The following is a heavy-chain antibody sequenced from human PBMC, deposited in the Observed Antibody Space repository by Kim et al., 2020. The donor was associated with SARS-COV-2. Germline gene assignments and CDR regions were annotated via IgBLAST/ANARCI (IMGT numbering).Heavy chain of an antibody. D-gene: IGHD3-16*01. CDR2: IYSSGST. CDR1: GFTVSSNY. CDR3: WRNVGTGPGLGDYYY. J-gene: IGHJ4*02. V-gene: IGHV3-66*01. Sequence: GGSLRLSCAASGFTVSSNYMSWVRQAPGKGLEWVSAIYSSGSTNYYEYAVGSLSTTRENSTNTPHLQINNRRAADKAADYYWRNVGTGPGLGDYYYWSQG.